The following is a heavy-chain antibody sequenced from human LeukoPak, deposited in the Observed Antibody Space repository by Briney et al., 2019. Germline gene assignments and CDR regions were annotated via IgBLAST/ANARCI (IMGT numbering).Heavy chain of an antibody. CDR1: GFTFSSYA. V-gene: IGHV3-30-3*01. CDR2: ISYDGSNK. CDR3: ASSTTVVTPLDY. Sequence: GRSLRPSCAASGFTFSSYAMHWVRQAPGKGLEWVAVISYDGSNKYYADSVKGRFTISRDNSKNTLYLQMNSLRAEDTAVYYCASSTTVVTPLDYWGQGTLVTVSS. D-gene: IGHD4-17*01. J-gene: IGHJ4*02.